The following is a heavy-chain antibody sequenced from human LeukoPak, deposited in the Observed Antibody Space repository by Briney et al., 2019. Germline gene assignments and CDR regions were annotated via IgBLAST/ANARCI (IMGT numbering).Heavy chain of an antibody. Sequence: ASVTVSCKASGYSFTDYYVHWLRQAPGQGLEWMGWINPENGGTNYAQIFHGSVTISSHTSISTVYMDLNRLTSDDTAVFYCVRYSSVGNWFDPWGQGTQVTVSS. CDR1: GYSFTDYY. J-gene: IGHJ5*02. V-gene: IGHV1-2*02. CDR3: VRYSSVGNWFDP. CDR2: INPENGGT. D-gene: IGHD2-21*01.